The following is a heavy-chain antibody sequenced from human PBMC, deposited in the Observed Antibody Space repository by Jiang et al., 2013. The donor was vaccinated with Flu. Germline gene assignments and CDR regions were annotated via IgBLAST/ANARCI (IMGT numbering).Heavy chain of an antibody. CDR3: ARVDTAMVYYYYYGMDV. CDR2: MSYDGSKK. J-gene: IGHJ6*02. Sequence: VESGGGVGVVQAGRSLRLSCAASGFTFRSYAMHWVRQAPGKGLEWVAVMSYDGSKKYYADSVKGRFTISRDNSRNTLYLQMNSLRAEDTAIYYCARVDTAMVYYYYYGMDVWGQGTTVTVSS. CDR1: GFTFRSYA. V-gene: IGHV3-30*14. D-gene: IGHD5-18*01.